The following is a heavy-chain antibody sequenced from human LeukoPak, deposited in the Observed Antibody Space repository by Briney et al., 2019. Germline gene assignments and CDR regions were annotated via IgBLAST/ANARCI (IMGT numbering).Heavy chain of an antibody. CDR1: GGSFSGYY. V-gene: IGHV4-34*01. D-gene: IGHD2-15*01. CDR2: INHSGST. J-gene: IGHJ4*02. CDR3: ARREAATFDY. Sequence: SETLSLTCAVYGGSFSGYYWSWIRQPPGKGLEWIGEINHSGSTNYNPSLKSRVTISVDTSKNQFSLKLSSVTAADTAVYYCARREAATFDYWGQGTLVTVSP.